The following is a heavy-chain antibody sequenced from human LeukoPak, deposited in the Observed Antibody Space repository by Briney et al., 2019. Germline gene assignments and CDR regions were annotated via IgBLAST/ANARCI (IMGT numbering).Heavy chain of an antibody. J-gene: IGHJ4*02. CDR1: GFTFSSYA. CDR3: ARGVTMIGDFDY. V-gene: IGHV4-30-4*08. Sequence: LRLSCAASGFTFSSYAMSWVRQPPGKGLEWIGYIYYSGTTYYNPSLKSRVTMSIDTSKKQFSLKLTSVTAADTAVYNCARGVTMIGDFDYWGQGTLVTVSS. CDR2: IYYSGTT. D-gene: IGHD3-22*01.